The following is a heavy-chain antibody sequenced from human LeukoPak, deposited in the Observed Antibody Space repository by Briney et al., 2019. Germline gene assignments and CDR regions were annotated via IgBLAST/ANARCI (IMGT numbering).Heavy chain of an antibody. Sequence: GGSLRLSCAASGFTFSSYGMHWVRQAPGKGLEWVAFIRYDGSNKYYADSVKGRFTISRDNSKNTLYLQMNSLRTEDTAVYYCAKEAEQQLVIDYWGQGTLVTVSS. J-gene: IGHJ4*02. CDR1: GFTFSSYG. CDR2: IRYDGSNK. D-gene: IGHD6-13*01. CDR3: AKEAEQQLVIDY. V-gene: IGHV3-30*02.